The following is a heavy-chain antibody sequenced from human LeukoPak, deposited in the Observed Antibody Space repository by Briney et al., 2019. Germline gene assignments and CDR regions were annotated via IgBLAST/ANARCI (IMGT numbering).Heavy chain of an antibody. V-gene: IGHV3-11*01. Sequence: GGSLRLSCAASGFTFSDYYMSWIRQAPGKGLEWVSYISSSGSTIYYADSVKGRFTISRDNAKNSLYLQMNSLRAEDTAVYYCARDGAGYSPQRFYYYYGMDVWGQGTTVTVSS. CDR1: GFTFSDYY. CDR2: ISSSGSTI. CDR3: ARDGAGYSPQRFYYYYGMDV. D-gene: IGHD5-12*01. J-gene: IGHJ6*02.